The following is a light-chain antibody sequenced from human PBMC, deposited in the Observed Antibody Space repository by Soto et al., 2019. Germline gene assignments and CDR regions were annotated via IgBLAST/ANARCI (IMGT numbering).Light chain of an antibody. V-gene: IGKV3-15*01. CDR2: DGS. J-gene: IGKJ1*01. CDR3: QQYNNWPWT. Sequence: EIVLTQSPGTPSVSPGERATLSCRASQSVSNKYLAWYQRRPGQAPRLIIYDGSTRATGIPDRFSGSGSGTEFTLTISSLKSEDLAIYYCQQYNNWPWTFGQGTKVDI. CDR1: QSVSNKY.